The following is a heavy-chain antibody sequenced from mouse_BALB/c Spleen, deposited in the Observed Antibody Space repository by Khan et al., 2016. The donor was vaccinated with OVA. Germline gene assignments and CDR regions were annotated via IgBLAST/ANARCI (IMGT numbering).Heavy chain of an antibody. D-gene: IGHD2-14*01. J-gene: IGHJ3*01. CDR3: VREGAYHRSDGWFAY. CDR1: GYTFTSYT. CDR2: INPSNNYT. Sequence: VQLQQSGAELARPGASVKMSCKASGYTFTSYTMHWVRQRPGQAPKWIGHINPSNNYTNYNRNFKDKATLIVDKSSSTAYMQLSSLTSEDSAVYYGVREGAYHRSDGWFAYWGQGTLVTVSA. V-gene: IGHV1-4*01.